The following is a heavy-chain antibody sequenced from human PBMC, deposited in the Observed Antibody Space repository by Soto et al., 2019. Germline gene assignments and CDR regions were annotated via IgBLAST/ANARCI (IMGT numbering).Heavy chain of an antibody. D-gene: IGHD3-9*01. CDR3: ARHFSVDHFDY. Sequence: PSETLSLTCTVSGDSIPSNSSSWAWIRQPPGKGLEWIGSIYYSGTTYHNPSLKSRVTISVDRSNNQFSLKLTSVTAADTAVYYCARHFSVDHFDYWGQGALVTVS. CDR2: IYYSGTT. V-gene: IGHV4-39*01. CDR1: GDSIPSNSSS. J-gene: IGHJ4*02.